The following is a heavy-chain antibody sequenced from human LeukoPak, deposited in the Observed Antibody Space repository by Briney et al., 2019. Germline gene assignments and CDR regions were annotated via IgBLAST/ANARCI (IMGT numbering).Heavy chain of an antibody. Sequence: ASVKASCKSSGYTSSSYGISWMRQAPGQGLEWMGWLSTYNGNTNYAQKFHGRVTVTTDTSTSTAYMELRSLRSDDTAVYYCARDVPGSIGTTARFDPWGQGTLVTVSS. CDR1: GYTSSSYG. J-gene: IGHJ5*02. CDR3: ARDVPGSIGTTARFDP. CDR2: LSTYNGNT. V-gene: IGHV1-18*01. D-gene: IGHD1-1*01.